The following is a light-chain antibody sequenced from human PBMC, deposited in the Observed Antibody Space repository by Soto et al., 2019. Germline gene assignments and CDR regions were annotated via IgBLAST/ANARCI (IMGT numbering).Light chain of an antibody. Sequence: QSVLTQPASVSGSPGQSITISCTGTSSDVGGYNYVSWYQQHPGKAPKLMIYEVSNRPSGVSNRFSGSKSGNTASLTISGLQAEDEADYYCCSCAGSSTPYVFGTGTKVTVL. J-gene: IGLJ1*01. CDR1: SSDVGGYNY. CDR2: EVS. V-gene: IGLV2-14*01. CDR3: CSCAGSSTPYV.